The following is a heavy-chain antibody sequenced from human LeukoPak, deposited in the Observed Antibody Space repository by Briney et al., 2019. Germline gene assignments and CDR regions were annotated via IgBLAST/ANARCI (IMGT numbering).Heavy chain of an antibody. CDR2: ISAYNGNT. V-gene: IGHV1-18*01. Sequence: ASVKVFCKASGYTFTSYGISWVRQAPGQGLEWMGWISAYNGNTNYAQKLQGRVTMTTDTSTSTAYMELRSLRSDDTAVYYCAREGYNYDFWSGRTPTDYWGQGTLVTVSS. J-gene: IGHJ4*02. D-gene: IGHD3-3*01. CDR1: GYTFTSYG. CDR3: AREGYNYDFWSGRTPTDY.